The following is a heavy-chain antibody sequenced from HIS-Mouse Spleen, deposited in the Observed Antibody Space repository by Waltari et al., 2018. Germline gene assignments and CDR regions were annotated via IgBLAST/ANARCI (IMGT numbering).Heavy chain of an antibody. CDR1: GGSISSSSYY. CDR3: AREIPYSSSWYDWYFDL. D-gene: IGHD6-13*01. J-gene: IGHJ2*01. Sequence: QLQLQESGPGLVKPSETLSLTCTVSGGSISSSSYYWGWIRQPPGKGLGWLGSIYYSGTTYYNPSLKSRVNIAVDPSKTQFSLKLSSVTAADTAVYYCAREIPYSSSWYDWYFDLWGRGTLVTVSS. CDR2: IYYSGTT. V-gene: IGHV4-39*07.